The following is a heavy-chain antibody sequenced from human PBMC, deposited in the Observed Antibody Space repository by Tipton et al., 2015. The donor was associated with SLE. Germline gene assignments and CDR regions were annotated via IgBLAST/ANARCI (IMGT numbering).Heavy chain of an antibody. CDR2: IYYSGST. V-gene: IGHV4-31*02. CDR1: GGSFSGYY. J-gene: IGHJ6*03. D-gene: IGHD6-13*01. Sequence: LRLSCAVYGGSFSGYYWSWIRQHPGKGLEWIGYIYYSGSTYYNPSFKSRVTISVDTSKNQFSLKLSSVTAADTAVYYCARSIAAVGVAYSYYMDVWGKGTTVTVSS. CDR3: ARSIAAVGVAYSYYMDV.